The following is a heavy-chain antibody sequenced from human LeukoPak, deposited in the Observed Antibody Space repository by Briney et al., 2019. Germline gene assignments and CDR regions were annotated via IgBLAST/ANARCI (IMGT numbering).Heavy chain of an antibody. Sequence: KPSETLSLTCAVYGGSFSGYYWSWIRQPPGKGLEWIGEINHSGSTNYNPSLKSRVTISVDTSKNQFSLKLSSVTAADTAVYYCARELAAAGIGYWGQETLVTVSS. V-gene: IGHV4-34*01. J-gene: IGHJ4*02. CDR2: INHSGST. D-gene: IGHD6-13*01. CDR3: ARELAAAGIGY. CDR1: GGSFSGYY.